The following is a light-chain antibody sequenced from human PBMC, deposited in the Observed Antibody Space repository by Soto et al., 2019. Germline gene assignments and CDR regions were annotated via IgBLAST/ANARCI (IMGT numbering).Light chain of an antibody. CDR3: HQATSGLRT. CDR2: GAS. V-gene: IGKV3-15*01. Sequence: IVMTQSPVTLSMSPGDRATLSCRASQNVATNVAGSQQNPGQPPRLLIFGASTRATGVPPRFSGSGSGTEFTLTIDSLQSEDFAVFYCHQATSGLRTFGRGTRVEV. J-gene: IGKJ1*01. CDR1: QNVATN.